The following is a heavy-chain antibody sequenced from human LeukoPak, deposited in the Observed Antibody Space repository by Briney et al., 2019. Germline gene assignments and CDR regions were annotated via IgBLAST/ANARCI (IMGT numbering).Heavy chain of an antibody. D-gene: IGHD5-24*01. Sequence: GGSLRLSCAASGFTFSNAWMSWVRQAPGKGLEWVSSISGSGSSTYYADSVKGRFTISRDNSKNTLYLQMNSLRAEDTALYYCAKDLVAGYNYGFDYWGQGTLVTVSS. CDR3: AKDLVAGYNYGFDY. CDR2: ISGSGSST. CDR1: GFTFSNAW. V-gene: IGHV3-23*01. J-gene: IGHJ4*02.